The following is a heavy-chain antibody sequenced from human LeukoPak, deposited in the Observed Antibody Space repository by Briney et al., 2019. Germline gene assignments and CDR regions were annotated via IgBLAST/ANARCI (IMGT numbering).Heavy chain of an antibody. CDR2: INHSGST. J-gene: IGHJ4*02. CDR1: GGSFSGYY. CDR3: ARAKYQLLALDY. D-gene: IGHD2-2*01. Sequence: SETLSLTCAVYGGSFSGYYWSWIRQPPGKGLEWIGEINHSGSTNYNPSLKGRVTISVDTSKNQFSLKLSSVTAADTAVYYCARAKYQLLALDYWGQGTLVTVSS. V-gene: IGHV4-34*01.